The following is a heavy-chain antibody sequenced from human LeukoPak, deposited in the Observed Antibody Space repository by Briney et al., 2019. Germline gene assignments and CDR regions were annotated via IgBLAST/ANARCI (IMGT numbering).Heavy chain of an antibody. CDR2: ISGSGGST. Sequence: GGSLRLSCVASGFTFSGYSMSWGRQAAGKGREGASTISGSGGSTYYADSVKGRFTISRDTSKNAVYLQMNSLRAEDTAVYYCAKAGGRGSGSYWWSFDYWGQGTLVTVSS. D-gene: IGHD3-10*01. J-gene: IGHJ4*02. CDR1: GFTFSGYS. CDR3: AKAGGRGSGSYWWSFDY. V-gene: IGHV3-23*01.